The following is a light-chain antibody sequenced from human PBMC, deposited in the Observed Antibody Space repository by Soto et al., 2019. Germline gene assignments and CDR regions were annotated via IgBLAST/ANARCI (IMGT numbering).Light chain of an antibody. V-gene: IGLV1-40*01. CDR2: GNS. CDR3: QSYDSSPPWV. J-gene: IGLJ1*01. CDR1: SSNIGAGYD. Sequence: QLVLTQPPSVSGAPGQRVTISCTGSSSNIGAGYDVHWYQQLPGTAPKLLIYGNSNRPSGVPDRFSGSKSGTSASLAITGLQAEDEADYYCQSYDSSPPWVFGTGTKLTVL.